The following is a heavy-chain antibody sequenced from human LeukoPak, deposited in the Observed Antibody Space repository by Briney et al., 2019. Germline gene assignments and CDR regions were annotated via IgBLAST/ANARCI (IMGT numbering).Heavy chain of an antibody. Sequence: GAPLRISAKGSGYSFTSYWISWVRQIPGKGREWVGRFDPSDSYTNYSPSFQGHVTISADKTISTAYLQWSSLKASDTAMYYCARGGSTLDWGQGTLVTVSS. CDR2: FDPSDSYT. J-gene: IGHJ4*02. CDR1: GYSFTSYW. V-gene: IGHV5-10-1*01. CDR3: ARGGSTLD. D-gene: IGHD2-2*01.